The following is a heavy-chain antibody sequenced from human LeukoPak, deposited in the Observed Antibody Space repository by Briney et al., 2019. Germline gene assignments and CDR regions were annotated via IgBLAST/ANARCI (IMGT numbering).Heavy chain of an antibody. Sequence: PGGALRLSRAASRVTFSDYCMSWLRQAPGMGLEWLAYISSSGRTIDYADSVKGRFTISRDNAKNLLYLQMNSLGAEDTAVYYCAGTGNVEGGGYNWFDPWGQGTLVTVSS. D-gene: IGHD3-16*01. CDR3: AGTGNVEGGGYNWFDP. J-gene: IGHJ5*02. CDR2: ISSSGRTI. V-gene: IGHV3-11*01. CDR1: RVTFSDYC.